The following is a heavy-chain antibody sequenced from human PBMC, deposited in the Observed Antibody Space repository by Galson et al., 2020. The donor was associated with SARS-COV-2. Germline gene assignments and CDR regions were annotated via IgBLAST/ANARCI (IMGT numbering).Heavy chain of an antibody. Sequence: ASVNVSCKASGYTFTGHYINLVRQAPGQGLEWIGWNNPNSGATNYAQKCQGRVTMNSDTSINTAYMELGRLNSDDTAVFYCARKTGNYWYFDLWGRGTLITVSS. J-gene: IGHJ2*01. CDR2: NNPNSGAT. D-gene: IGHD7-27*01. V-gene: IGHV1-2*02. CDR1: GYTFTGHY. CDR3: ARKTGNYWYFDL.